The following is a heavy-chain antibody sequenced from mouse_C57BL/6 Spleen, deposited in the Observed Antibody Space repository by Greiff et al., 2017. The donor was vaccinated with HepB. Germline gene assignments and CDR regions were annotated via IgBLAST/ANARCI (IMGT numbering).Heavy chain of an antibody. Sequence: EVQLQQSGAELVRPGASVKLSCTASGFNIKDDYMHWVKQRPEQGLEWIGWIDPENGDTEYASKFQGKATITADTSSNTAYLQLSSLTSEDTAVYYCTTNEIYYYGSRGYFDVWGTGTTVTVSS. CDR3: TTNEIYYYGSRGYFDV. V-gene: IGHV14-4*01. J-gene: IGHJ1*03. D-gene: IGHD1-1*01. CDR2: IDPENGDT. CDR1: GFNIKDDY.